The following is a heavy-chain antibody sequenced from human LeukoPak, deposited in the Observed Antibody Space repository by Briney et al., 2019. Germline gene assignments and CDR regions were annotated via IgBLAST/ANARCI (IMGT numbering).Heavy chain of an antibody. CDR1: GGSISSSSYY. CDR3: ARHVYGDPLLAAFDP. J-gene: IGHJ5*02. Sequence: GSLRLSCAASGGSISSSSYYWGWIRQPPGKGLEWIGSIYYSGSTYYNPSLKSRVTISVDTSKNQFSLKLSSVTAADTAVYYCARHVYGDPLLAAFDPWGQGTLVTVSS. D-gene: IGHD4-17*01. CDR2: IYYSGST. V-gene: IGHV4-39*01.